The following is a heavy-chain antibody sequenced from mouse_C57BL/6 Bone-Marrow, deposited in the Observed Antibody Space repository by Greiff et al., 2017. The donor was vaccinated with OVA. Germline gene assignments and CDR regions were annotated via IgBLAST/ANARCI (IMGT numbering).Heavy chain of an antibody. CDR2: ISSGGSYT. D-gene: IGHD4-1*01. V-gene: IGHV5-6*02. CDR3: ARRGSMGCLAD. Sequence: SGGDLVKPGGSLKLSCAASGFTFRSYGMSWVRQTPDKRLEWVATISSGGSYTSSPDSVKGRFTLSRDNAKNTLYLQMSSRKSEDTARDYCARRGSMGCLADWGQGTLVTVSA. CDR1: GFTFRSYG. J-gene: IGHJ3*01.